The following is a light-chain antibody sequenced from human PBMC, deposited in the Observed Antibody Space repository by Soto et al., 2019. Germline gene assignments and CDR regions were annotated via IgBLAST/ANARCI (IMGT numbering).Light chain of an antibody. CDR1: NSDVGSYNL. CDR2: EGS. Sequence: QSALTQPASVSGSPGQSITISCTGTNSDVGSYNLVSWYQQHPGKAPKLMIYEGSKRPSGVSNRFSGSKSGNTASLTISGLQAEDEADYYCCSYAGSSIFVVFGGGTKVTVL. CDR3: CSYAGSSIFVV. V-gene: IGLV2-23*03. J-gene: IGLJ2*01.